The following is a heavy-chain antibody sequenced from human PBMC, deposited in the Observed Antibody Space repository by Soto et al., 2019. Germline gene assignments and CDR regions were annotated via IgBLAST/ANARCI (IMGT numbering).Heavy chain of an antibody. CDR2: IYYSGST. V-gene: IGHV4-31*03. Sequence: QVQLQESGPGLVKPSQTLSLTCTVSGGSISSGGYYWSWIRQHPGKGLEWIGYIYYSGSTYYNPSLQSRVTISVDTSKNQFSLKLSSVTAADTAVYYCVRVYYYDSSGYYAPRAWYFDLWGRGTLVTVSS. D-gene: IGHD3-22*01. J-gene: IGHJ2*01. CDR1: GGSISSGGYY. CDR3: VRVYYYDSSGYYAPRAWYFDL.